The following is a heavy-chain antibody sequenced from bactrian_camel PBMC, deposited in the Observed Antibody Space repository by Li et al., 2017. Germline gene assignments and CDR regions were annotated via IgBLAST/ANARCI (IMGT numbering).Heavy chain of an antibody. D-gene: IGHD1*01. J-gene: IGHJ6*01. CDR3: AAEGFSEQGGSWMDPGNCDFEY. V-gene: IGHV3S53*01. CDR2: ISTSSGST. CDR1: GYSYSTNC. Sequence: HVQLVESGGGLVQPGGSLRLSCVASGYSYSTNCMGWFRQAPGKDYERVAGISTSSGSTNIADSVKGRFTISQDNAKNAVFLQMNLLTPEDSAMYKRAAEGFSEQGGSWMDPGNCDFEYWGQGTQVTVS.